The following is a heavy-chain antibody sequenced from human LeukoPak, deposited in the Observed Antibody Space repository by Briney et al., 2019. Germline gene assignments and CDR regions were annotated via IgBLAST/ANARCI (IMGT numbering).Heavy chain of an antibody. V-gene: IGHV4-39*07. CDR2: IYYSGST. J-gene: IGHJ6*04. CDR3: GXXXXXXXXXXXXXXXXXDV. CDR1: SYW. Sequence: SYWMHWIRQPPGKGLEWIGSIYYSGSTYFNPSLKSRVTISVDTSKNQFSLKLSSVTAADTAVYYCGXXXXXXXXXXXXXXXXXDVWGKXTXVTVSS.